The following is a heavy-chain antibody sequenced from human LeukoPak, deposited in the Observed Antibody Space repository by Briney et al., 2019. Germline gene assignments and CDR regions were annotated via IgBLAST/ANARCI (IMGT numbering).Heavy chain of an antibody. V-gene: IGHV3-30*02. J-gene: IGHJ4*02. Sequence: PGGSLRLSCAASGFTFSSYGMHWVRQAPGKGLEWVAFIRYDGSNKYYADSVKGRFTISRDNSKNTLYLQMNSLRAEDTAVYYCAKDSVRGSGWYSPDYWGQGTLVTVSS. CDR1: GFTFSSYG. CDR3: AKDSVRGSGWYSPDY. CDR2: IRYDGSNK. D-gene: IGHD6-19*01.